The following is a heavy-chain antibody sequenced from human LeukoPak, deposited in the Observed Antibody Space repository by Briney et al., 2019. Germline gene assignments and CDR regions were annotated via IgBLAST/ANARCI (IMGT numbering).Heavy chain of an antibody. J-gene: IGHJ4*02. D-gene: IGHD1-1*01. V-gene: IGHV1-69*02. CDR2: IIPILGIA. Sequence: SVKVSCKASGYTFTGYYMHWVRQAPGQGLEWMGRIIPILGIANYAQKFQGRVTITADKSTSTAYMELSSLRSEDTAVYYCASATGTTTDYWGQGTLVTVSS. CDR3: ASATGTTTDY. CDR1: GYTFTGYY.